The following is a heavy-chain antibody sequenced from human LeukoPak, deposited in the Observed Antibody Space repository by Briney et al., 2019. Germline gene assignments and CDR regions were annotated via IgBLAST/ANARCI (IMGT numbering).Heavy chain of an antibody. CDR3: ATQLGLRLGELSSRSFDY. Sequence: SVKVSCKASGGTFSSYAISWVRQAPGQGLEWMGGIIPIFGTANYAQKFQGRVTITADESTSTAYMELSSLRSEDTAVYYCATQLGLRLGELSSRSFDYWGQGTLVTVSS. D-gene: IGHD3-16*02. CDR1: GGTFSSYA. J-gene: IGHJ4*02. CDR2: IIPIFGTA. V-gene: IGHV1-69*13.